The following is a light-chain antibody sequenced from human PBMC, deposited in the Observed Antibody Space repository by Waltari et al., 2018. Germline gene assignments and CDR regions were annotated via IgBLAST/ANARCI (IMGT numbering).Light chain of an antibody. CDR1: QSVSSTY. CDR2: GAS. CDR3: QQYVSSPLT. J-gene: IGKJ4*01. Sequence: EIVLTQSPGTLSLSPGERATLSCRTSQSVSSTYIAWYQQKPGQTPRLLSYGASNRATGIPDRFSGSGSGTDFTLTISRLEPEDSAVYYCQQYVSSPLTFGGGTKVEIK. V-gene: IGKV3-20*01.